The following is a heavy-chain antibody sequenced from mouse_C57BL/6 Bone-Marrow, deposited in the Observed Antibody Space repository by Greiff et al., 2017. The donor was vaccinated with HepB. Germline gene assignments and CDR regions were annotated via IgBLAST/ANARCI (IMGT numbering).Heavy chain of an antibody. CDR1: GFTFSDYG. D-gene: IGHD2-1*01. CDR2: ISSGSSTI. J-gene: IGHJ4*01. V-gene: IGHV5-17*01. Sequence: EVKLMESGGGLVKPGGSLKLSCAASGFTFSDYGMHSVRQAPEKGLEWVAYISSGSSTIYYADTVKGRFTISRDNAKNTLFLQMTSLRSADTAMYYCARDGNYVRYYAMDYWGQGTSVTVSS. CDR3: ARDGNYVRYYAMDY.